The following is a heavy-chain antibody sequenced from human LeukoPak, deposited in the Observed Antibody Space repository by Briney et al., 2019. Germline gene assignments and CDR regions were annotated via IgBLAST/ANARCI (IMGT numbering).Heavy chain of an antibody. Sequence: GGSLRLSCAASGFTFSSYSMNWVRQAPGKGLEWVSSISSSSSYIYYADSVKGRFTISRDNAKNSLYLQMNSLRAEDTAVYYCARDLTPEYSSGWYYWGQGTLVTVSS. D-gene: IGHD6-19*01. CDR3: ARDLTPEYSSGWYY. CDR2: ISSSSSYI. J-gene: IGHJ4*02. CDR1: GFTFSSYS. V-gene: IGHV3-21*01.